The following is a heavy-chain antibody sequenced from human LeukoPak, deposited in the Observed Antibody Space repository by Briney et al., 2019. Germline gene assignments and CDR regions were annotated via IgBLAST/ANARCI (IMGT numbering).Heavy chain of an antibody. V-gene: IGHV3-66*01. D-gene: IGHD3-22*01. Sequence: PGGSLRLSCAASGFTVSSNYMSWVRQAPGKGLEWVSVIYSGGSTYYADSVKGRFTISRDNSKNTLYLQMNSLRAEDTAVYYCYSMIVATIRVINDYWGQGTLVTVSS. CDR1: GFTVSSNY. J-gene: IGHJ4*02. CDR3: YSMIVATIRVINDY. CDR2: IYSGGST.